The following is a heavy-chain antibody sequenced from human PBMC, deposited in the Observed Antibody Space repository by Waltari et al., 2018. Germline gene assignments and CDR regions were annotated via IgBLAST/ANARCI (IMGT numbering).Heavy chain of an antibody. CDR3: ARGRGTMVRGVIPLHGLDY. CDR1: GYTFTSYA. Sequence: QVQLVQSGAEVKKPGASVKVSCKASGYTFTSYAMHWVRQAPGQRLEWMGWINAGKGNTKYSQKFQGRVTITRDTSASTAYMELSSLRSEDTAVYYCARGRGTMVRGVIPLHGLDYWGQGTLVTVSS. V-gene: IGHV1-3*01. CDR2: INAGKGNT. D-gene: IGHD3-10*01. J-gene: IGHJ4*02.